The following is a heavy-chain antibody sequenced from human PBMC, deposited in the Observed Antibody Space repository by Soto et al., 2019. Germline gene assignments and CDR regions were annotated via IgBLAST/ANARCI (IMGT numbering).Heavy chain of an antibody. Sequence: LRLSCAASGFTFSSYAMSWVRQAPGKGLEWVLAISGSGGSTYYADSVKRRFTISRDNSKNTLYLQMNSLRAEDTAVYYCTKSIITMVRGVTHISQRDYYYGMDVWGQGTTVTVSS. CDR3: TKSIITMVRGVTHISQRDYYYGMDV. V-gene: IGHV3-23*01. J-gene: IGHJ6*02. CDR2: ISGSGGST. D-gene: IGHD3-10*01. CDR1: GFTFSSYA.